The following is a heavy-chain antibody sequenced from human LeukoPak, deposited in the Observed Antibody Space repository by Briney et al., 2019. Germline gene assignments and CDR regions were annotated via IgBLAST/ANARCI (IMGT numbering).Heavy chain of an antibody. D-gene: IGHD2-2*01. CDR3: AKGDTSWLYVDY. V-gene: IGHV3-23*01. J-gene: IGHJ4*02. CDR1: GFTFSNYV. Sequence: GGSLRLSCAASGFTFSNYVMSWVRQAPGKGLEWVSSISASGGSPYYAASVKGRFTISRDNSRNTLHLQMNSLRAGDTAVYYCAKGDTSWLYVDYWGQGTLVTVSS. CDR2: ISASGGSP.